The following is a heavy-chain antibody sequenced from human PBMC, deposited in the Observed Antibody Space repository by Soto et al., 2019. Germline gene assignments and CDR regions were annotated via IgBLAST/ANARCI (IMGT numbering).Heavy chain of an antibody. Sequence: ASVKVSCKASGYTFTNYLIHWVRQAPGQGLEWMGRINAGNHNTKYSQKFQDRVTITWDTSATTAYMELSSLRSEDTAVYYCTRSLICGADCYRAFDIGAQETMVPVPS. CDR2: INAGNHNT. CDR1: GYTFTNYL. J-gene: IGHJ3*02. D-gene: IGHD2-21*02. V-gene: IGHV1-3*01. CDR3: TRSLICGADCYRAFDI.